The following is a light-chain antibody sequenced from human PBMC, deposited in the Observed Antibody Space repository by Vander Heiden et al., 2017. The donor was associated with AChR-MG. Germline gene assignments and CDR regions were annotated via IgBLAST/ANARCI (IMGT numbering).Light chain of an antibody. J-gene: IGKJ3*01. CDR3: QQYGSSPFT. CDR1: PSVSSSY. V-gene: IGKV3-20*01. Sequence: EIGLTQSPATLSLSPGERATLSCRASPSVSSSYLAWYQQKPGQAPRLLIYGASSRATGIPDRFSGSGSGTDFTLTISRLEPEDFAVYYCQQYGSSPFTFGPGTKVDIK. CDR2: GAS.